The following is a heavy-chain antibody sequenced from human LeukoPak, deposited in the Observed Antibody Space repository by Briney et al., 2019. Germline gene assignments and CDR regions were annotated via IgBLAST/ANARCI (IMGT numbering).Heavy chain of an antibody. V-gene: IGHV1-18*01. Sequence: ASVKVSCKASGYTFTSYGISGVRQAPGQGLEWMGWISAYNGNTNNAQKLQGRVTMTTDTSTSTAYMELRSLRSDDTAVYYCARDRSWSGYVLYYFDYWGQGTLVTVSS. CDR3: ARDRSWSGYVLYYFDY. CDR1: GYTFTSYG. D-gene: IGHD3/OR15-3a*01. CDR2: ISAYNGNT. J-gene: IGHJ4*02.